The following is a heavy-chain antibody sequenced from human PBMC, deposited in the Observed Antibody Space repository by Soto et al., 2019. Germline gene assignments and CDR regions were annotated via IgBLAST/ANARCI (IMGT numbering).Heavy chain of an antibody. D-gene: IGHD6-6*01. CDR2: IYYSGRT. CDR3: AGDRSNSPDYFDY. V-gene: IGHV4-30-4*01. CDR1: GGSISSDDYY. J-gene: IGHJ4*02. Sequence: SETLSLTCTVSGGSISSDDYYWSWVRQPPGKGLEWIGHIYYSGRTYYNPSLKSRLTISVDTSKNQFSLKLSSVSAADTAVYFCAGDRSNSPDYFDYWGQGTLVTVSS.